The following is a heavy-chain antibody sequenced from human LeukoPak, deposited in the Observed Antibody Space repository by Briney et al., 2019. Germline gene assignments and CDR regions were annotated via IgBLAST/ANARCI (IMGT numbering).Heavy chain of an antibody. CDR2: MNPQSGDT. J-gene: IGHJ4*02. D-gene: IGHD6-19*01. V-gene: IGHV1-8*01. CDR3: ARVAGGWYRVYYFDY. Sequence: ASVKVSCKASGYTFTSYDINWVRQATGQGLEWMGWMNPQSGDTDYAQKFQGRVTMTRSPSITTAYMELTSLTYEDTAVYYCARVAGGWYRVYYFDYWGQGTLVTVPS. CDR1: GYTFTSYD.